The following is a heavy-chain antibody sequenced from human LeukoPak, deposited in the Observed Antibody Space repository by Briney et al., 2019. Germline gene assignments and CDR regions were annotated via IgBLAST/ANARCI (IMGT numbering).Heavy chain of an antibody. J-gene: IGHJ6*02. CDR1: GIAFSSSG. V-gene: IGHV3-30*02. D-gene: IGHD4-11*01. Sequence: GRSLRLSCVASGIAFSSSGMHWVRQAPGKGLEWVSFIWADGSNKYYADTVKGRFTISRDNSKNTLYLQMNSLRAEDTAVYYCAKAAYSNYEFLDVWGQGTTVTVSS. CDR2: IWADGSNK. CDR3: AKAAYSNYEFLDV.